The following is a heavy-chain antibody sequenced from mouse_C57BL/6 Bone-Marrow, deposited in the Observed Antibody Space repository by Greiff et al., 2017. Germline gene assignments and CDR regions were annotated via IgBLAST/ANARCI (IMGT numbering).Heavy chain of an antibody. CDR2: ILPGSGST. J-gene: IGHJ3*01. CDR3: ARRSNYLAY. V-gene: IGHV1-9*01. D-gene: IGHD2-5*01. Sequence: VKLQESGAELMKPGASVKLSCKATGYTFTGYWIEWVKQRPGHGLEWIGEILPGSGSTNYNGKFKGKATLTADKSSSTAYMQLSSLTSEDSAVYFCARRSNYLAYWGQGTLVTVSA. CDR1: GYTFTGYW.